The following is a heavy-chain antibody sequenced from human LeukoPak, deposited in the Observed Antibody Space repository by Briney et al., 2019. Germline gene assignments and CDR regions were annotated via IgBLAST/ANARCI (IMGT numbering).Heavy chain of an antibody. D-gene: IGHD3-10*01. CDR2: ISSSGSTI. CDR1: GFTFSDYY. CDR3: ARRTYYYGSGDSSAFDNWFDP. Sequence: PGGSLRLSCAASGFTFSDYYMSWIRQAPGKGLEWVSYISSSGSTIYYADSVKGRFTISRDNAKNSLYLQMNSLRAEDTAVYYCARRTYYYGSGDSSAFDNWFDPWGQGTLVTVSS. J-gene: IGHJ5*02. V-gene: IGHV3-11*04.